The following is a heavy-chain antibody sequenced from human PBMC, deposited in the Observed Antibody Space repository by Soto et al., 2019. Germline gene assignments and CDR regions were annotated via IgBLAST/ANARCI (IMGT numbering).Heavy chain of an antibody. CDR2: IYYSGTT. Sequence: SGTLSLTCTVSNGSVSSGTYSWSWVRQPPGKGLEWIGYIYYSGTTYYTPSLKSRLTMSMDRANDHFSLNLTSVTAADTAVYFCARGHYYYGMDVWGQGITVTSP. CDR1: NGSVSSGTYS. J-gene: IGHJ6*02. V-gene: IGHV4-30-2*01. CDR3: ARGHYYYGMDV.